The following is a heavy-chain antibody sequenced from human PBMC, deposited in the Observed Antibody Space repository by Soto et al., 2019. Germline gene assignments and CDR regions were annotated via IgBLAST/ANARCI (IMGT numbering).Heavy chain of an antibody. CDR3: ARLSRTLNWFDP. D-gene: IGHD2-2*01. Sequence: QLQLQESGPGLVKPSETLSLTCTVSGGSISSSSYYWGWIRQPPGKGLEWIGSIYYSGSTYYNPSLKSRVTISVDTSKNQSSLKLSSVTAADTAVYYCARLSRTLNWFDPWGQGTLVTVSS. V-gene: IGHV4-39*01. J-gene: IGHJ5*02. CDR1: GGSISSSSYY. CDR2: IYYSGST.